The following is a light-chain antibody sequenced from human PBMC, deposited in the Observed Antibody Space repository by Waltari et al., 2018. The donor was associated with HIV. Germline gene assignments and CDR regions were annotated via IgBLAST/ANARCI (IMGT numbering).Light chain of an antibody. CDR2: GKN. CDR1: SLRSYY. J-gene: IGLJ3*02. CDR3: NTRDSSGNHPWV. V-gene: IGLV3-19*01. Sequence: SSELTQDPAVSVALGQTVRITCQGDSLRSYYASWYQQKPGQAPVLVIYGKNNRPSGVPNRFTGSSSRNPGSLTITGAQAEDEADYYCNTRDSSGNHPWVFGGGTKLTVL.